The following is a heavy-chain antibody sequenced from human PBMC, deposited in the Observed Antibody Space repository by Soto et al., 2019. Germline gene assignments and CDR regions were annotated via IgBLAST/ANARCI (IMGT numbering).Heavy chain of an antibody. CDR2: ISGSGSST. V-gene: IGHV3-23*01. D-gene: IGHD2-15*01. CDR3: AKSPKYCSGGSCYYHYYMDV. CDR1: GFLFNSYA. Sequence: GGSLRLSCAASGFLFNSYAMSWVRQAPGKGLEWVSSISGSGSSTHYADPVKSRFTISRDNSKNTLYLQMNSLRGEDTAVYYCAKSPKYCSGGSCYYHYYMDVWGKGTTVTVSS. J-gene: IGHJ6*03.